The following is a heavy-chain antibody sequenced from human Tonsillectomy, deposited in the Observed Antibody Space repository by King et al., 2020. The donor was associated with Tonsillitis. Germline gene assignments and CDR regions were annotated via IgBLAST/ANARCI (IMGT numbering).Heavy chain of an antibody. CDR1: GYTFTDYY. V-gene: IGHV1-2*02. Sequence: QLVQSGAEVEKPGASVKVSCKASGYTFTDYYIHWVRQAPGQGLEWMGWINPNSGGTNFAQKFQGRVTMTRDTYISTAYMELSSLTSDDTAGYYCARGKGRTTSSWFDPWGQGTLVTVSS. D-gene: IGHD4-17*01. CDR3: ARGKGRTTSSWFDP. J-gene: IGHJ5*02. CDR2: INPNSGGT.